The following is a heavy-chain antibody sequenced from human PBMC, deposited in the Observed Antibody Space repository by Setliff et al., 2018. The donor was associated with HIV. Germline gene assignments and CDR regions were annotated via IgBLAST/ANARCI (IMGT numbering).Heavy chain of an antibody. D-gene: IGHD4-17*01. CDR3: AASPDGDCATTNCANWFDP. J-gene: IGHJ5*02. CDR2: IKTKSNTYAT. CDR1: GFTFSGSA. V-gene: IGHV3-73*01. Sequence: GGSLRLSCSASGFTFSGSAMHWVRQASGKGLEWVGRIKTKSNTYATAYGESVKGRFTISRDDSQNTAYLQMSSLKTEDTAVYFCAASPDGDCATTNCANWFDPWGQGTLVTFSS.